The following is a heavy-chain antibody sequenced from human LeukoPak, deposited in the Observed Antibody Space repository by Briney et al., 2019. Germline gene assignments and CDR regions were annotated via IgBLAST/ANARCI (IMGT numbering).Heavy chain of an antibody. CDR1: GFTFYSYA. D-gene: IGHD1-7*01. CDR3: ARKVSTGTHYYFYGMDV. CDR2: ISGDAAKT. V-gene: IGHV3-23*01. J-gene: IGHJ6*02. Sequence: GSLRLSCAASGFTFYSYAMSWVRQAPGKGLEWVSGISGDAAKTYYADSVKGRFTISRDNSKNTVFLQMNSLRADDTALYYCARKVSTGTHYYFYGMDVWGQGTTVTVSS.